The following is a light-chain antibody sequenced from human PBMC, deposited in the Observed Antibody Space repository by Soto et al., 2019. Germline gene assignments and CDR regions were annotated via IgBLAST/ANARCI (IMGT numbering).Light chain of an antibody. Sequence: QTVVTQEPSFSVSPGGTVTITCGLSSGSVSTTHYPSWYQQTPGQAPRTLMSSTDTRSSGVPDRFSGSILGNKAALTITXXXXXXXSDYYCALYMGRGISIFGGGTKVTVL. CDR1: SGSVSTTHY. V-gene: IGLV8-61*01. CDR2: STD. CDR3: ALYMGRGISI. J-gene: IGLJ2*01.